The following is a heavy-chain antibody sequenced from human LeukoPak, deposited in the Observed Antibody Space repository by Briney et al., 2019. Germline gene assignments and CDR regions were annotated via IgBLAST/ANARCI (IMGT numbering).Heavy chain of an antibody. CDR3: AKGPPAAIHYFDY. CDR2: ISGSGGST. Sequence: GGSLRLSCAASGFTFSDYYMSWIRQAPGKGLEWVSAISGSGGSTYYADSVKGRFTISRDNSKNTLYLQTNSLRAEDTAVYYCAKGPPAAIHYFDYWGQGTLVTVSS. J-gene: IGHJ4*02. CDR1: GFTFSDYY. V-gene: IGHV3-23*01. D-gene: IGHD2-2*02.